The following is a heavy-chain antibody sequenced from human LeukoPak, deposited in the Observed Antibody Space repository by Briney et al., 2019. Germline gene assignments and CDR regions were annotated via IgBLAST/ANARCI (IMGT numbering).Heavy chain of an antibody. CDR1: GITLSTYA. Sequence: GGSLRLSCAASGITLSTYAMNWVRQAPGKGLEWVSTISGHGESTYYADSVKGRFTISRDNSKNTLYLQMYGLRAEDTAVYYCAIGSAGYFDSSGYYYVFWGQGTLVTVSS. CDR3: AIGSAGYFDSSGYYYVF. V-gene: IGHV3-23*01. CDR2: ISGHGEST. D-gene: IGHD3-22*01. J-gene: IGHJ4*02.